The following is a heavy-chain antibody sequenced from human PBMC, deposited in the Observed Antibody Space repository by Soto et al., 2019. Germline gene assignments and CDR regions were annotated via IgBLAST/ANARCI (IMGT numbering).Heavy chain of an antibody. CDR2: INHSGST. CDR1: GGSFIGYY. D-gene: IGHD6-13*01. J-gene: IGHJ5*02. Sequence: PSETLSLTCAVYGGSFIGYYCSCVRQPPGKGLEWIGEINHSGSTNYNPSLKSRVTISVDTSKNQFSLKLSSVTAADTAVYYCARGSWEAAADWFDPWGQGTLVTVS. V-gene: IGHV4-34*01. CDR3: ARGSWEAAADWFDP.